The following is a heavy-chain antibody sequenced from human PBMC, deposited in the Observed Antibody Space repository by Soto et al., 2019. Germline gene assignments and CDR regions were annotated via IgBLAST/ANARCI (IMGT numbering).Heavy chain of an antibody. D-gene: IGHD2-2*01. CDR1: GGSISSGGYY. V-gene: IGHV4-31*03. Sequence: QVQLQESGPGLVKPSETLSLTCTVSGGSISSGGYYWSWIRQHPGKGLEWIGYIYYSGTTYYNPYRKSRVTISVNTSKNQFSLKLSSVSAADTALYYCARCSLVVVPAPGFDPWGRGTLVTVSS. CDR3: ARCSLVVVPAPGFDP. J-gene: IGHJ5*02. CDR2: IYYSGTT.